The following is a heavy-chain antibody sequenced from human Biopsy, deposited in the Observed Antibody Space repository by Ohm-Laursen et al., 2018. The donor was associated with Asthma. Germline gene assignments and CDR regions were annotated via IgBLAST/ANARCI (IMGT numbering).Heavy chain of an antibody. V-gene: IGHV1-24*01. CDR3: ASDFPKDYVRYNFQF. CDR2: HDPEEGGT. CDR1: GYSLTDFS. Sequence: ATVKISCKISGYSLTDFSMHWVRQAPGQGLEWMGGHDPEEGGTVNARRFQGRVTMTEDTSTDTAYMELSSQSSDDTAVYYCASDFPKDYVRYNFQFWGQGTLVTVSS. J-gene: IGHJ4*02. D-gene: IGHD4-17*01.